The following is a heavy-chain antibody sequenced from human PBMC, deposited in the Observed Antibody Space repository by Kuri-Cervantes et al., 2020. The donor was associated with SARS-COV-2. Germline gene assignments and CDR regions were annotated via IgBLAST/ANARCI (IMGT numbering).Heavy chain of an antibody. CDR2: IYTSGST. Sequence: LRLSCTVSGVSISSGSYYWSWIRQPAGKGLEWIGHIYTSGSTNYNPSLKSRVTISVDTSKNQFSLKLSSVTAADTSVYYCARGIVGATGEYYFDYWGQGTLVTVSS. J-gene: IGHJ4*02. CDR3: ARGIVGATGEYYFDY. D-gene: IGHD1-26*01. V-gene: IGHV4-61*09. CDR1: GVSISSGSYY.